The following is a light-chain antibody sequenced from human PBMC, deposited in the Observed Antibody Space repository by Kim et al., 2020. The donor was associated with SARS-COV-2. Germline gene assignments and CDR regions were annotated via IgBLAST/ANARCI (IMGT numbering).Light chain of an antibody. J-gene: IGLJ2*01. V-gene: IGLV3-19*01. CDR3: NSRDSSGNHLV. CDR1: SLRSYY. Sequence: ALGQTVRITWQGDSLRSYYASWDQQKPGQAPVLVIYGKNNRPSGIPDRFSGSSSGNTASLTITGAQAEDEADYYCNSRDSSGNHLVFGGGTQLTVL. CDR2: GKN.